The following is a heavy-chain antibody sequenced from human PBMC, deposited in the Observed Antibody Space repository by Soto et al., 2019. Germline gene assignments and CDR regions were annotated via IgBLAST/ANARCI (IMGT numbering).Heavy chain of an antibody. D-gene: IGHD3-3*01. V-gene: IGHV1-2*02. CDR1: XYSFGDYY. J-gene: IGHJ4*02. CDR3: VRDXXXXQSIFDR. Sequence: QVQLVQSGTEVKKPGASVRVSCKASXYSFGDYYXHXXRQAPGQGLEWMGWINLNDGGTNYARKFQGRVTMTSDKSITTVYMELSSLRSDDTAVYYCVRDXXXXQSIFDRWGQGTLVTVSS. CDR2: INLNDGGT.